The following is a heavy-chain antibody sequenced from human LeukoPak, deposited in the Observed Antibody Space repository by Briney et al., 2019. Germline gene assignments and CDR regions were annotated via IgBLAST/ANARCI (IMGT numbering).Heavy chain of an antibody. J-gene: IGHJ4*02. D-gene: IGHD3-10*01. CDR1: GYPFTSYA. CDR3: ARDSGLLWFGELLGKDY. CDR2: INTNTGNP. V-gene: IGHV7-4-1*02. Sequence: GASVQFSCQASGYPFTSYAMNWVRPAPGQGLAWMGWINTNTGNPTYAQGFTGRFVFSLDTSVSTAYLQISSLKAEDTAVYYCARDSGLLWFGELLGKDYWGQGTLVTVSS.